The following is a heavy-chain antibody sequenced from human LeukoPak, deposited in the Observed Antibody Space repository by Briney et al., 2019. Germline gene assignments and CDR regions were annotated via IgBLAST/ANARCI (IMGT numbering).Heavy chain of an antibody. V-gene: IGHV3-48*03. CDR3: ARGGVAYDYDSSGGYYFDY. Sequence: PGGSLRLSCAASGFTFSSYEMNWVRQAPGKGLEWVSYISSSGSTIYYADPVKGRFTISRDNAKSSLYLQMNSLRAEDTAVYYCARGGVAYDYDSSGGYYFDYWGQGTLVTVSS. CDR2: ISSSGSTI. CDR1: GFTFSSYE. J-gene: IGHJ4*02. D-gene: IGHD3-22*01.